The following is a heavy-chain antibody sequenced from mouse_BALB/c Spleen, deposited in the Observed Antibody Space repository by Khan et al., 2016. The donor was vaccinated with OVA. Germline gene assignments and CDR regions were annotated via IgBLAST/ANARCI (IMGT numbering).Heavy chain of an antibody. D-gene: IGHD2-14*01. CDR2: INPSNGGT. CDR1: GYTFNSYY. Sequence: QVRLQQSGAELVKPGASVKLSCKASGYTFNSYYMYWVKQRPGQGLEWIGEINPSNGGTNFNEKFKSKATLTVDKSSSPAYLQLSSLTSEDSAVSYCARGGYGGFAYWGQGTLVTVSA. V-gene: IGHV1S81*02. CDR3: ARGGYGGFAY. J-gene: IGHJ3*01.